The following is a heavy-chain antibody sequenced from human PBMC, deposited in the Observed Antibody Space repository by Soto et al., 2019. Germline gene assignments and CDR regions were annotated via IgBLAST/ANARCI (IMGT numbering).Heavy chain of an antibody. Sequence: TSETLSLTCTVSGGSMSSYYWSWLRQSPGRGLEWIGYISYSGSTYYNPSLKSRVTISADTSKNQFSLGMNSMIAADTAVYYCARADPDASVGYWGQGTLVTVSS. V-gene: IGHV4-59*01. CDR1: GGSMSSYY. CDR3: ARADPDASVGY. CDR2: ISYSGST. D-gene: IGHD2-15*01. J-gene: IGHJ4*02.